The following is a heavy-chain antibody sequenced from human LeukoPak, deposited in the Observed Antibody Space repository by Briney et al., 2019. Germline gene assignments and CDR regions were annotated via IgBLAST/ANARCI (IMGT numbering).Heavy chain of an antibody. V-gene: IGHV3-21*01. CDR2: ISSSSSYI. CDR3: ARDRIAAAGRQLDY. J-gene: IGHJ4*02. Sequence: GGSLRLSCAASGFTFSSYEMNWVRQAPGKGLEWVSSISSSSSYIYYADSVKSRFTISRDNAKNSLYLQMNSLRAEDTAVYYCARDRIAAAGRQLDYWGQGTLVTVSS. CDR1: GFTFSSYE. D-gene: IGHD6-25*01.